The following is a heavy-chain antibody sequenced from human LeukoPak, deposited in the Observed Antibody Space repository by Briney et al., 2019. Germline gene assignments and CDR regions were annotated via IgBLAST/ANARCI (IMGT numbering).Heavy chain of an antibody. Sequence: GGSLRLSCEASGFTFSTYWMNWVRQAPGKGLEWVANIKQDGSEKYYVDSVKGRFTISRDNAKNSLYLQMNSLRAEDTAVYYCARPYGVGWSLPAYWGQGNMVTVSS. D-gene: IGHD6-19*01. J-gene: IGHJ4*02. CDR2: IKQDGSEK. V-gene: IGHV3-7*01. CDR1: GFTFSTYW. CDR3: ARPYGVGWSLPAY.